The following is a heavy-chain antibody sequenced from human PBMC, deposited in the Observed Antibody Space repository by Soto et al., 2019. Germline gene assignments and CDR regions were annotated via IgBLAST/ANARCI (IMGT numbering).Heavy chain of an antibody. Sequence: PGGSLGLSCAASGFTFSSYAMSWVRQAPGKGLEWVSAISGSGGSTYYADSVKGRFTISRDNSKNTLYLQMNSLRAEDTAVYYCAKDPVPTLRADRPYYFDYWGQGTLVTVSS. D-gene: IGHD3-16*01. CDR1: GFTFSSYA. CDR2: ISGSGGST. V-gene: IGHV3-23*01. J-gene: IGHJ4*02. CDR3: AKDPVPTLRADRPYYFDY.